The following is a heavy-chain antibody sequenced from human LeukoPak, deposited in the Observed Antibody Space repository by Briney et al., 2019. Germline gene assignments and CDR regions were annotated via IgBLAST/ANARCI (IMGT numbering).Heavy chain of an antibody. CDR1: GFTFSSYA. CDR2: ISYDGSNK. J-gene: IGHJ4*02. CDR3: AKGKYFDY. Sequence: GRSLRLPCAASGFTFSSYAMHWVRQAPGKGLEWVAVISYDGSNKYYADSVKGRFTISRDNSKNTLYLQMNSLRAEDTAVYYCAKGKYFDYWGQGTLVTVSS. V-gene: IGHV3-30-3*01.